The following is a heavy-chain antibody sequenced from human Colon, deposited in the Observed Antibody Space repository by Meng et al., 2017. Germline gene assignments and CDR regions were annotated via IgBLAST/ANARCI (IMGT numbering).Heavy chain of an antibody. Sequence: GGSLRLSCAASGFTFSSYAMHWVRQAPGKGLEDVSAISSTGGSTYYANSVKGRFTISGDNSKNTLYLQMGSLRAEDMAVYYGARDQGSGWYFDHDAFGIWGQGTMVTVSS. J-gene: IGHJ3*02. CDR2: ISSTGGST. CDR3: ARDQGSGWYFDHDAFGI. D-gene: IGHD6-19*01. V-gene: IGHV3-64*01. CDR1: GFTFSSYA.